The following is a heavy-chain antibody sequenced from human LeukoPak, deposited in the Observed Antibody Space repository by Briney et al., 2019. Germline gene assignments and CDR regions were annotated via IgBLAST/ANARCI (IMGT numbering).Heavy chain of an antibody. J-gene: IGHJ4*02. CDR3: AREVGPGGYYDY. CDR1: GGTFSSYA. Sequence: GASVKVSCKASGGTFSSYAIIWVRQAPGQGLEWMGGIIPIFGTANYAQKFQGRVTITTDESTSTAYMELSSLRSEDTAVYYCAREVGPGGYYDYWGQGTLVTVSS. V-gene: IGHV1-69*05. D-gene: IGHD3-22*01. CDR2: IIPIFGTA.